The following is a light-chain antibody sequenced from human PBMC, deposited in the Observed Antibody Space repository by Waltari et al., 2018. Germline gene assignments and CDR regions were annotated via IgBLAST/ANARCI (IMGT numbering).Light chain of an antibody. V-gene: IGLV2-23*01. CDR3: SSYAGTSTWV. CDR1: SSDIGTYNL. CDR2: EGS. Sequence: QSALTQPASVSGSPGQSITISCTGTSSDIGTYNLVSWYQRHPGKAPKLMIYEGSKRPSGVSKRFSGSKSGNTASLTISGLQAEDEADYYGSSYAGTSTWVFGGGTKLTVL. J-gene: IGLJ3*02.